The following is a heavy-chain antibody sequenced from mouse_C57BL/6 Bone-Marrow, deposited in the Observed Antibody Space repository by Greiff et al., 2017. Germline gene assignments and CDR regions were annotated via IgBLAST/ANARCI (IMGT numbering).Heavy chain of an antibody. CDR3: ARHMITTEYYAMDY. CDR1: GFSLTSYG. D-gene: IGHD2-4*01. J-gene: IGHJ4*01. V-gene: IGHV2-6-1*01. CDR2: IWSDGST. Sequence: VQLQESGPGLVAPSQSLSITCTVSGFSLTSYGVHWVRQPPGKGLEWLVVIWSDGSTTYNSALKSRLSISKDNSKSQVFLKMNSLQTDDTAMYYCARHMITTEYYAMDYWGQGTSVTVSS.